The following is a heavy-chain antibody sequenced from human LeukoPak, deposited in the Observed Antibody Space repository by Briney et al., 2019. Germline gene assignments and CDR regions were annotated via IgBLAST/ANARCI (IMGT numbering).Heavy chain of an antibody. CDR2: IIPILGIA. Sequence: GASVKVSFKASGGTFTIYAISWVRQAPGQGLEWMGRIIPILGIADYAQKFQGRVTITADKSTSTAYMELSSLRSEDTAVYYCARATLRVGATHFDYWGQGTLVTVSS. D-gene: IGHD1-26*01. J-gene: IGHJ4*02. V-gene: IGHV1-69*04. CDR3: ARATLRVGATHFDY. CDR1: GGTFTIYA.